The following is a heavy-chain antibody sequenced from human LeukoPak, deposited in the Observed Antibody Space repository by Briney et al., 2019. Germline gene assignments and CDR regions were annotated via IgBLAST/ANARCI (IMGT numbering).Heavy chain of an antibody. D-gene: IGHD3-22*01. J-gene: IGHJ6*02. V-gene: IGHV1-8*01. CDR2: MNPNSGST. CDR3: ARAQTYYYDSSGPGSRDSDGMDV. Sequence: GASVKVSCKASGYTFTSYDINWVRQATGQGLEWMGWMNPNSGSTGYAQKFQGRVTMTRNTSIGTAYMELSSLRSEDTAVYYCARAQTYYYDSSGPGSRDSDGMDVWGQGTTVTVSS. CDR1: GYTFTSYD.